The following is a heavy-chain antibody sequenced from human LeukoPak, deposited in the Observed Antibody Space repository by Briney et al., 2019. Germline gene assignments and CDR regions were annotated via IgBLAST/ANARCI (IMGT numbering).Heavy chain of an antibody. V-gene: IGHV3-NL1*01. D-gene: IGHD3-10*01. CDR1: GFIVSSSY. CDR3: AREMRLLWFGELFPNFDY. Sequence: HPGGSLRLSCAASGFIVSSSYMSWVRQAPGQGLEWVSVIYSDGGTSFAGNTYYADSVEGRFTVSRDNSKNTLYLQMNSLRAEDTAVYYCAREMRLLWFGELFPNFDYWGQGTLVTVSS. J-gene: IGHJ4*02. CDR2: IYSDGGT.